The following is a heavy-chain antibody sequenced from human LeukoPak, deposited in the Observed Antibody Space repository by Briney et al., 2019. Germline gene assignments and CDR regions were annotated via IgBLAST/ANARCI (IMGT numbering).Heavy chain of an antibody. CDR1: GFTFSSYG. CDR3: AKVATVTTSLDAFDI. Sequence: GGSLRLSCAASGFTFSSYGMHWVRQAPGKGLEWVAFIRYDGSNKYYADSVKGRFTISRDNSKNTLYLQMNSLRAEDTAVYYCAKVATVTTSLDAFDIWGQGTMVTVSS. J-gene: IGHJ3*02. V-gene: IGHV3-30*02. D-gene: IGHD4-17*01. CDR2: IRYDGSNK.